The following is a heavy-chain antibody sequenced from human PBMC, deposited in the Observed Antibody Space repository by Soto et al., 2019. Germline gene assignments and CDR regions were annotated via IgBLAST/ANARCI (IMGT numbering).Heavy chain of an antibody. CDR3: APHVSCSGGSCQYDAFAI. CDR1: GFTFSTTG. J-gene: IGHJ3*02. CDR2: ITADGGT. V-gene: IGHV3-23*01. D-gene: IGHD2-15*01. Sequence: PGGSLRLSCAASGFTFSTTGMNWVRQAPGKGLEWVSTITADGGTYYADSVKGRFAMSRDTSESTLYLQMNSLGAEDTAAYYCAPHVSCSGGSCQYDAFAIRGQGTMVTVSS.